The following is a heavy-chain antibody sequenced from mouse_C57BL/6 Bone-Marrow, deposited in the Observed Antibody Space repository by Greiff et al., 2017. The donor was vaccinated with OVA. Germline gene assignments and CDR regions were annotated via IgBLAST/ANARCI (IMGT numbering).Heavy chain of an antibody. V-gene: IGHV1-80*01. CDR3: ARGWKYSNSAWFAY. Sequence: VKLVESGAELVKPGASVKISCKASGYAFSSYWMNWVKQRPGKGLEWIGQIYPGDGDTNYNGKFKGKATLTADKSSSTAYMQLSRLTSEDSAVYFCARGWKYSNSAWFAYWGQGTLVTVSA. D-gene: IGHD2-5*01. CDR1: GYAFSSYW. J-gene: IGHJ3*01. CDR2: IYPGDGDT.